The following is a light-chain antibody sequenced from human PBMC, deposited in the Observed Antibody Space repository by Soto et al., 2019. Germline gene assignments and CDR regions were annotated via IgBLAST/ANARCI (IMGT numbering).Light chain of an antibody. CDR2: DAS. CDR3: QQSFTPPPT. Sequence: DIQMTQSPSSLSATVGDRVTITCRASQTIGKYLNWYQQQPGKVPKLLIYDASYLQSGVPSRFSGSGSGTDFTLTINSLQPEDFTTYYCQQSFTPPPTFGQGTKVDIK. CDR1: QTIGKY. J-gene: IGKJ1*01. V-gene: IGKV1-39*01.